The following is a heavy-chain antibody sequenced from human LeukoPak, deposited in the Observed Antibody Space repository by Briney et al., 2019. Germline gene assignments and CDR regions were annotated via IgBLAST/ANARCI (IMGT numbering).Heavy chain of an antibody. CDR1: GFTFSSYA. CDR3: ARGQSIAVAGTNFDY. Sequence: LRLSCAASGFTFSSYAMSWIRQHPGKGLEWIGYIYYSGSTYYNPSLKSRVTISVDTSKNQFSLKLSSVTAADTAVYYCARGQSIAVAGTNFDYWGQGTLVTVSS. CDR2: IYYSGST. V-gene: IGHV4-31*02. D-gene: IGHD6-19*01. J-gene: IGHJ4*02.